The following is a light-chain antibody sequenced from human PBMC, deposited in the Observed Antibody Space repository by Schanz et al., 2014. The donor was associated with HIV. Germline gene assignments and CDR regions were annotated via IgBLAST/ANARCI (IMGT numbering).Light chain of an antibody. J-gene: IGKJ1*01. CDR1: QSINPW. V-gene: IGKV1-5*03. CDR3: QQYGSSPWT. CDR2: KAT. Sequence: DTQMTQSPSTVSASVGDRVTITCRASQSINPWLAWYQQKPGKAPKVLIYKATTLESGVPSRFSGSGSGTDFTLTISSLQSEDFAVYYCQQYGSSPWTFGQGTKVEIK.